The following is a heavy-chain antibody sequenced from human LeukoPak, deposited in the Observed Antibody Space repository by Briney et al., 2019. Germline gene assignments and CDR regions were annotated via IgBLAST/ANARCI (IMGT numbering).Heavy chain of an antibody. CDR1: GGTFSSYT. D-gene: IGHD1-14*01. J-gene: IGHJ5*02. V-gene: IGHV1-69*02. Sequence: GASVKVSCKASGGTFSSYTISWVRQAPGQGLEWMGRIIPILGIANYAQKFQGRVTITADKSTSTAYMELSSLRSEDTAVYYCARVKGINWFDPWGQGTLVTVSS. CDR2: IIPILGIA. CDR3: ARVKGINWFDP.